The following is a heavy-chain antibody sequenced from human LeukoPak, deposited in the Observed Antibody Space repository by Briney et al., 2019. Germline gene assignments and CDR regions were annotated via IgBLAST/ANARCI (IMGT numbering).Heavy chain of an antibody. CDR2: IRYDGSNK. D-gene: IGHD1-26*01. CDR1: GLTINSYS. CDR3: AKIPEFSGSWLLDN. J-gene: IGHJ4*02. Sequence: GGSLRLSCAASGLTINSYSMNWVRQAPGKGLEWVAFIRYDGSNKYYADSVKGRFTISRDNSKNTLYLQMNSLRAEDTAVYYCAKIPEFSGSWLLDNWGQGTLVTVSS. V-gene: IGHV3-30*02.